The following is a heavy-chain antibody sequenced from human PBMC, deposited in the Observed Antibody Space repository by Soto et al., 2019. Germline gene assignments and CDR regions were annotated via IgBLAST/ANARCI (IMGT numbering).Heavy chain of an antibody. J-gene: IGHJ4*02. D-gene: IGHD6-13*01. CDR3: ARGTHSGTWYAGY. CDR2: IHHTGNT. Sequence: SETLSLTCAVYGGSFSGYYWSWIRQPPGKGLEWIGQIHHTGNTNYSPSLRSRVSIYVDTSKSQFSLKLSSVTAADASVYYCARGTHSGTWYAGYWGQGTLVTVSS. V-gene: IGHV4-34*01. CDR1: GGSFSGYY.